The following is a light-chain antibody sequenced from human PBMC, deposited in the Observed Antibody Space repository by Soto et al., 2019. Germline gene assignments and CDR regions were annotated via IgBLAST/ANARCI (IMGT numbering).Light chain of an antibody. CDR3: ASWDDGLRGSAI. V-gene: IGLV1-47*01. Sequence: QSVLTQAPSASGTPGQRVTISCSGSTSNIGSNYVYWYQQLPGTAPKLLIYMNDQRPSGVRDRFSGSKSGTSASLAISGLRSEDEGDYYCASWDDGLRGSAIFGGGTKLTVL. J-gene: IGLJ2*01. CDR1: TSNIGSNY. CDR2: MND.